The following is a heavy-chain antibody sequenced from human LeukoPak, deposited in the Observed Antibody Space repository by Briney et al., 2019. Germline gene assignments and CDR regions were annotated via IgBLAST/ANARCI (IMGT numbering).Heavy chain of an antibody. V-gene: IGHV3-11*01. D-gene: IGHD2-15*01. J-gene: IGHJ4*02. CDR2: ISSSGANI. Sequence: GGSLRLFCAASGFTFSDHYMTWVRQAPGKGLEWVSYISSSGANIFYADSVEGRFTIPRDNGRSSLSLQMDSLRAEDTAVYYCARAFKRSKIGVAVAATAGPLDSWGQGTLVTVSS. CDR3: ARAFKRSKIGVAVAATAGPLDS. CDR1: GFTFSDHY.